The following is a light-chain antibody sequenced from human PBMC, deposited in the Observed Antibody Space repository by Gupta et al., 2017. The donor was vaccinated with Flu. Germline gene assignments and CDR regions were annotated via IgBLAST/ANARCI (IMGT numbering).Light chain of an antibody. V-gene: IGLV3-21*03. J-gene: IGLJ3*02. CDR3: QVWDSSSVHWV. Sequence: YGLLRQPSVSVAPGKTPRITCGGNNIGRKSVHWYQQKPGQAPVLVVYDDSGRPSGVPERLSGSNSENTATLSISRVEAGDEADYYCQVWDSSSVHWVFGGGTKLTVL. CDR1: NIGRKS. CDR2: DDS.